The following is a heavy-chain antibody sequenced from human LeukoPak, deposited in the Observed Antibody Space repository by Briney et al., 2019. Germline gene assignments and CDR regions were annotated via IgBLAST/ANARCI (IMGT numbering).Heavy chain of an antibody. CDR3: ARDLYSSSWYGY. D-gene: IGHD6-13*01. CDR1: GYTFTGYY. CDR2: INPNSGGT. Sequence: ASVKVSCKASGYTFTGYYMHWVRQAPGQELEWMGWINPNSGGTNYAQKFQGRVTMTRDTSISTAYMELSRLRSDDTAVYYCARDLYSSSWYGYWGQGTLVTVSS. J-gene: IGHJ4*02. V-gene: IGHV1-2*02.